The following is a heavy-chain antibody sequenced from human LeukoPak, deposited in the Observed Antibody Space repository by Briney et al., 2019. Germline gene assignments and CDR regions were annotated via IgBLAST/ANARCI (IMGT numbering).Heavy chain of an antibody. CDR3: ARDAGTTGPIDY. CDR2: INPNSGGT. CDR1: GYTFTSYY. Sequence: ASVKVSCKASGYTFTSYYMHWVRQAPGQGLEWMGWINPNSGGTNYAQKFQGRVTMTRDTSISTAYMELSRLRSDDTAVYYCARDAGTTGPIDYWGQGTLVTVSS. V-gene: IGHV1-2*02. J-gene: IGHJ4*02. D-gene: IGHD1-7*01.